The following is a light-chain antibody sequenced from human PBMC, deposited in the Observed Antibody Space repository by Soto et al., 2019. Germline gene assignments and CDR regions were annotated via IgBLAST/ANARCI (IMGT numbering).Light chain of an antibody. CDR2: QDS. Sequence: SYELTQPPSASVSPGQTASITCSGDKLGDKYACWYQQKPGQSPVLVIYQDSKRPSGIPERFSGSNSGNTATLTISGTQAMDEADYYCQAWDSSFHVVFGGGTKVTVL. J-gene: IGLJ2*01. V-gene: IGLV3-1*01. CDR1: KLGDKY. CDR3: QAWDSSFHVV.